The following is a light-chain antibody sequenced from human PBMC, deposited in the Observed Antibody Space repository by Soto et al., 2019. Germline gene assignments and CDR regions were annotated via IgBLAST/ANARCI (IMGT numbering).Light chain of an antibody. CDR2: KAS. CDR3: LQTYNLPRT. CDR1: QTISSW. Sequence: DIQMTQSPSTLSVSVGDRVTITCRASQTISSWLAWYQQKPGKAPKLLIYKASTLKSGVPSRFSGSGSGTDFTLTISNMQREDFATYYCLQTYNLPRTFGQGTKVDIK. V-gene: IGKV1-5*03. J-gene: IGKJ1*01.